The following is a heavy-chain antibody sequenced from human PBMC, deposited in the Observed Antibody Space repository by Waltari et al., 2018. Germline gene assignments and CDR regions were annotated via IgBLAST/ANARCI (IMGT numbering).Heavy chain of an antibody. CDR1: GFTFSSYA. V-gene: IGHV3-23*01. CDR2: ISDSGGST. J-gene: IGHJ4*02. Sequence: EVRLLESGGGLVQPGGSLRLSCAASGFTFSSYAMTGVRQAPGKGRDWVSTISDSGGSTYYADSVKGRFTISRDNSKITLYLQMSSLRVEDTAIYYCGKLDYDGNGFPNYFDHWGQGTLVTVSS. CDR3: GKLDYDGNGFPNYFDH. D-gene: IGHD3-22*01.